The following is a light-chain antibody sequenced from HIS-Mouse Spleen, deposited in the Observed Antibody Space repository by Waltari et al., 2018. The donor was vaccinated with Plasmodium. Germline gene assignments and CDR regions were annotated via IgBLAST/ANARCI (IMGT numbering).Light chain of an antibody. CDR3: QQYNSYSWT. V-gene: IGKV1-5*03. J-gene: IGKJ1*01. CDR1: QRISSW. Sequence: DIQMTQSPSTLSASVGDSVTITCRASQRISSWLAWYQQKPGKAPKLLIYKASSLERGVPSRFSGSGSGTEFTLTISSLQPDDFATYYCQQYNSYSWTFGQGTKVEIK. CDR2: KAS.